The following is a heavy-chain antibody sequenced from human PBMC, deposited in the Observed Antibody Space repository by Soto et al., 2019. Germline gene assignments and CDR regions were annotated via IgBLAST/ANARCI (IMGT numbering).Heavy chain of an antibody. D-gene: IGHD4-17*01. CDR1: GFTFSRHG. Sequence: QVQLVDSGGGVIQPGRSLRLSCAASGFTFSRHGMHWVRQAPGKGLEWVALIWYDGSYKNYADFVKGRFTISRDNSKNTLYLQMNSLRAEDTALYYCARDVNDYGDLGLDYWGQGTLVTVSS. CDR3: ARDVNDYGDLGLDY. J-gene: IGHJ4*02. CDR2: IWYDGSYK. V-gene: IGHV3-33*01.